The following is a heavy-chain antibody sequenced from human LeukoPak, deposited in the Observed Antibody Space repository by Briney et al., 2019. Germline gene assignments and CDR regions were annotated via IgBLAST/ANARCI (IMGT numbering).Heavy chain of an antibody. J-gene: IGHJ4*02. D-gene: IGHD6-19*01. V-gene: IGHV4-59*12. CDR2: IYYSGST. Sequence: SETLSLTCTVSGGSISSYYWSWIRQPPGKGLEWIGYIYYSGSTNYNPSLKSRVTISVDTSKNQFSLNLISVTAADTAVYFCARGLSSGWVDYWGQGTLVTVSS. CDR1: GGSISSYY. CDR3: ARGLSSGWVDY.